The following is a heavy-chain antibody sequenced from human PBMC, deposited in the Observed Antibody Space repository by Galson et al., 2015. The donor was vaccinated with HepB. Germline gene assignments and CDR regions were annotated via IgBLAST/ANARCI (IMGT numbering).Heavy chain of an antibody. CDR1: GFTFSNYA. Sequence: SLRLSCAASGFTFSNYAMSWVRQAPGEGLEWISSISGSAYSTYYAASVKCRFFISRDNSKNTLYLHMNSLRAEDTALYYCAKSTASYGPSDAFDVWGQGTMVTVSS. J-gene: IGHJ3*01. CDR2: ISGSAYST. CDR3: AKSTASYGPSDAFDV. V-gene: IGHV3-23*01. D-gene: IGHD5-18*01.